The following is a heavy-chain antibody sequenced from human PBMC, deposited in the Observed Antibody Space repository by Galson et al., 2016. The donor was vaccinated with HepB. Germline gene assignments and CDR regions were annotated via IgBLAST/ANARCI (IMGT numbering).Heavy chain of an antibody. CDR3: VRGSTAPDV. J-gene: IGHJ6*04. D-gene: IGHD3-16*01. V-gene: IGHV3-23*01. CDR2: ISMSGGSR. CDR1: GFIFSRYG. Sequence: SLRLSCAGSGFIFSRYGMTWVRQAPGKGLEDVSSISMSGGSRDSAESVKGRFTIYRDNSRSTLFLQMNSLRAEDTGVYDCVRGSTAPDVWGKGTTVTVSS.